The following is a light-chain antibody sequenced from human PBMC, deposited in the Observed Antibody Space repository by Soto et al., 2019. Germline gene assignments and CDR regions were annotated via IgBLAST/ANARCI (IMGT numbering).Light chain of an antibody. CDR2: DAS. V-gene: IGKV1-5*01. Sequence: DSQMTQSPSTLSASVGDRVTITCRASQTMSTWLAWYQQKHGKAPKLLIYDASSLRSGVPSRFSGSGSGTEFTLTINSMQPDDFATYYCQRYDGYFVQGTKLEIK. CDR1: QTMSTW. CDR3: QRYDGY. J-gene: IGKJ2*01.